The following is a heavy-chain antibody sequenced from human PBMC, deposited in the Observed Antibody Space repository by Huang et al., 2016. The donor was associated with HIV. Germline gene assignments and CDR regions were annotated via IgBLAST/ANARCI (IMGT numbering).Heavy chain of an antibody. D-gene: IGHD6-19*01. CDR1: GFTFTNYA. V-gene: IGHV3-30*04. CDR2: ISYDGRNK. J-gene: IGHJ5*02. Sequence: QVQLVESGGGLVQPGRSLRLSCVASGFTFTNYAIPWVRQAPGKGLEVVAFISYDGRNKFYADSVKGRFTISRDNSKSTLYLLMNSLRVDDTALYYCARSAVPGDGDWFDPWGQGTLVTVSS. CDR3: ARSAVPGDGDWFDP.